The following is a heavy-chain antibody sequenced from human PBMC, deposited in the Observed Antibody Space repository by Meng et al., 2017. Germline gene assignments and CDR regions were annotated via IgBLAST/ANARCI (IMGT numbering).Heavy chain of an antibody. J-gene: IGHJ4*02. D-gene: IGHD6-19*01. Sequence: EVQLVESGGGLVKPGGSLRLSCAASGFTFSSYSMNWFRQAPGKGLEWVSSISSSSSYIYYADSVKGRFTISRDNAKNSLYLQMNSLRAEDTAVYYCARVLSSSGWSEIDYWGQGTLVTVSS. CDR3: ARVLSSSGWSEIDY. CDR2: ISSSSSYI. CDR1: GFTFSSYS. V-gene: IGHV3-21*01.